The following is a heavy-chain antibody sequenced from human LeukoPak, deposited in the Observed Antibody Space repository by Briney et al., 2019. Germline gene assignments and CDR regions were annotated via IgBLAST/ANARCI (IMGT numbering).Heavy chain of an antibody. J-gene: IGHJ6*02. CDR2: ISYDGSNE. CDR3: ARDRSEYYYYSMDV. Sequence: QSGGSLRLSCAASGFTFSIYAMHWVRQAPGKGLEWVAVISYDGSNEYYADSVKGRFTISRDSSKNSLYLQMNSLRAEDTAVYYCARDRSEYYYYSMDVWGQGTTVTVSS. V-gene: IGHV3-30-3*01. CDR1: GFTFSIYA.